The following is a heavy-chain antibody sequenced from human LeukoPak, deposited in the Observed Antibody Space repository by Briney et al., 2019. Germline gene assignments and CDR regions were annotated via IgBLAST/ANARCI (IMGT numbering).Heavy chain of an antibody. CDR1: GFTFSSYA. Sequence: GGSLRLSCAASGFTFSSYAMSWVRQAPGKGLEWVSSISSGSGYIYYADSVKGRFTISRDNAKNSLYLQMDTQRAEVTAVYYCASLTYYYDNSGYYFDYWGQGTLVTVSS. CDR2: ISSGSGYI. CDR3: ASLTYYYDNSGYYFDY. V-gene: IGHV3-21*01. J-gene: IGHJ4*02. D-gene: IGHD3-22*01.